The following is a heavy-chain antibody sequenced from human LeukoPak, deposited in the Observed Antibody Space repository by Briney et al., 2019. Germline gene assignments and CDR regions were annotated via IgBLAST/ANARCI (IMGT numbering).Heavy chain of an antibody. CDR2: ISGSGGST. CDR3: AKAYYSAKLYCSSTSCYPVPTIA. CDR1: GFTFSSYA. V-gene: IGHV3-23*01. D-gene: IGHD2-2*01. J-gene: IGHJ5*02. Sequence: GGSLRLSCAASGFTFSSYAMSWVRQAPGKGLEWVSAISGSGGSTYYADSVKGRFTISRDNSKNTLYLQMNSLRAEDTAVYYCAKAYYSAKLYCSSTSCYPVPTIAWGQGTLVTVSS.